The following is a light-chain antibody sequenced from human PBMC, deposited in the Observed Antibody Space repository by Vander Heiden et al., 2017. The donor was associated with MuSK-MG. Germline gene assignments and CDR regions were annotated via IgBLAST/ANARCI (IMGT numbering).Light chain of an antibody. CDR1: QGIGNF. CDR3: QQPTSWPST. J-gene: IGKJ5*01. CDR2: AAS. V-gene: IGKV1-12*01. Sequence: DNQLTPSPSSVSASVGDSVTITCRASQGIGNFLAWYQQKPGKAPKLLIYAASSMQTGVPSRFSGSGFGTHFTLTISSLQPEDFAIYYCQQPTSWPSTFGQGTRLEIK.